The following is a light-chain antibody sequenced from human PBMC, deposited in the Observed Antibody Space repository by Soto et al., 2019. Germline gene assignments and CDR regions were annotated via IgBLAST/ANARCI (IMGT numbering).Light chain of an antibody. CDR2: DAS. Sequence: IVLTQTPGTLSLSPGERAPLSCRASQSVSSIYLAWYQQKPGQAPRLLIYDASNRATGIPARFSGSGSGTDFTLTISSLEPEDFAVYYCQQRSNWPWTFGQGTKVDIK. J-gene: IGKJ1*01. CDR3: QQRSNWPWT. CDR1: QSVSSIY. V-gene: IGKV3-11*01.